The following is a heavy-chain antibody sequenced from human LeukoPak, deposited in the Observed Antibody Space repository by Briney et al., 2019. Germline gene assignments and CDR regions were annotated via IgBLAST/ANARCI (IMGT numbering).Heavy chain of an antibody. Sequence: SETLSLTCAVSGGSIFTSNWWSWVRQPPGKGLEWIGQIFHTGSTSYSPSLKSRVTISVDKSKNQFSLELTSVTAADTAVYYCARCRPSSGSYPYYYYYYMDVWGKGTTVTVSS. CDR1: GGSIFTSNW. CDR2: IFHTGST. J-gene: IGHJ6*03. V-gene: IGHV4-4*02. D-gene: IGHD3-10*01. CDR3: ARCRPSSGSYPYYYYYYMDV.